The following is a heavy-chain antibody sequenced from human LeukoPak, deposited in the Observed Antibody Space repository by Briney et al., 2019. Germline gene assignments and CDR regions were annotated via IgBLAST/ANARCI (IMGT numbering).Heavy chain of an antibody. CDR1: GFTFDGYA. D-gene: IGHD3-22*01. CDR3: AKGALYDSRGYFDY. CDR2: ISWNSGSI. J-gene: IGHJ4*02. Sequence: GGSLRLSCAASGFTFDGYAMHWVRQAPGKGLEWVSSISWNSGSIGYADSVKGRFTISRDNPKNSLYLQMNSLRAEDTALYYCAKGALYDSRGYFDYWGQGSLVTVSS. V-gene: IGHV3-9*01.